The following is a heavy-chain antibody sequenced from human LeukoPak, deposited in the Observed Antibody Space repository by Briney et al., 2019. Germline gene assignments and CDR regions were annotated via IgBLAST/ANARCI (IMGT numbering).Heavy chain of an antibody. CDR2: IDPSDSYT. V-gene: IGHV5-10-1*01. CDR1: GYSFTSYW. D-gene: IGHD4-17*01. Sequence: GESLKISCNCSGYSFTSYWIGWVRQMPGTGLEWMGRIDPSDSYTNYSPSFQGHLTISADKSINTAYLQWSNLKASDTAMYYCASHYGDSPYYYYYGMDVWGQGTTVTVSS. J-gene: IGHJ6*02. CDR3: ASHYGDSPYYYYYGMDV.